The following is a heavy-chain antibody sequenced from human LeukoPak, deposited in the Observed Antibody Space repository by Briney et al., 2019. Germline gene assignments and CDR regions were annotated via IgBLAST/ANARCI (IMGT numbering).Heavy chain of an antibody. J-gene: IGHJ6*02. CDR3: ARDIVATAGYCSGGSCYWYYYGMDV. CDR1: GYTFTGYY. D-gene: IGHD2-15*01. V-gene: IGHV1-2*02. Sequence: VSVKVSCKASGYTFTGYYMHWVRQAPGQGLEWMGWINPNSGGTNYAQKFQGRVTMTRDTSISTAYMELSRLRSGDTAVYYCARDIVATAGYCSGGSCYWYYYGMDVWGQGTTVTVSS. CDR2: INPNSGGT.